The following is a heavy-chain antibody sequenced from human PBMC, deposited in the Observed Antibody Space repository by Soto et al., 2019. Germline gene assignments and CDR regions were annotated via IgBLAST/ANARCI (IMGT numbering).Heavy chain of an antibody. Sequence: EASVKVSCKASGYTFTSYGISWVRQAPGQGLEWMGWISAYNGNTNYAQKLQGRVTMTTDTSTSTAYKELRSLRSDDTAVYYCAVVRGVDAFDIWGQGTMVTVSS. CDR1: GYTFTSYG. D-gene: IGHD3-10*01. J-gene: IGHJ3*02. CDR3: AVVRGVDAFDI. CDR2: ISAYNGNT. V-gene: IGHV1-18*01.